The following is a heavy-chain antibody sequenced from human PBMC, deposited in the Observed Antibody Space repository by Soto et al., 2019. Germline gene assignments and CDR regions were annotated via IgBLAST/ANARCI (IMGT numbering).Heavy chain of an antibody. J-gene: IGHJ4*02. Sequence: PGGSLRLSCAASGFTFSSYSMNWVRQAPGKGLEWISYISTTSSSIYYADSMKGRFTISRDNAKNSLFLQMNSLRDEDTAVYYCARKGVAFDYWGQGALVTVSS. CDR3: ARKGVAFDY. D-gene: IGHD3-3*01. CDR2: ISTTSSSI. CDR1: GFTFSSYS. V-gene: IGHV3-48*02.